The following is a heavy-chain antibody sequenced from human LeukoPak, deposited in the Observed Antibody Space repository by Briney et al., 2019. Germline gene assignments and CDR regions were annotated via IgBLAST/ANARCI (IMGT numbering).Heavy chain of an antibody. J-gene: IGHJ4*02. CDR3: AKEAYSGWPFDY. D-gene: IGHD6-19*01. CDR1: GFTFSSYG. CDR2: ISGSGGST. Sequence: GGSLRLSCVASGFTFSSYGMSWVRQAPGKGLEWVSAISGSGGSTYYVDSVKGRFTVSRDNSKNTLYLQMNSLRAEDTAVYYCAKEAYSGWPFDYWGQGTLVTVSS. V-gene: IGHV3-23*01.